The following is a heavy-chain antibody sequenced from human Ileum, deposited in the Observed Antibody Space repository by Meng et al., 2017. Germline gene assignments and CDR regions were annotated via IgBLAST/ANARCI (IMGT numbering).Heavy chain of an antibody. Sequence: SVKVSCKASGGTFSSYAISWVRQAPGQGLEWMGGIIPIFGTAHYAQKFQGRVTITADKSTSTAYMELSSLRSEDTAVYYCARVVGATDYFDYWGQGTLVTVSS. D-gene: IGHD1-26*01. CDR3: ARVVGATDYFDY. CDR2: IIPIFGTA. J-gene: IGHJ4*02. V-gene: IGHV1-69*06. CDR1: GGTFSSYA.